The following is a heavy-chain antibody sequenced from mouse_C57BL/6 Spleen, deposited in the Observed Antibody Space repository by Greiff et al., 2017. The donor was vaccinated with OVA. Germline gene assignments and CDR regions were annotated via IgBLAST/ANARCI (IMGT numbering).Heavy chain of an antibody. CDR3: ARETDGSSYWFAY. Sequence: QVQLQQSGAELAKPGASVKLSCKASGYTFTSYWMHWVKQRPGQGLEWIGYINPSSGYTKYNQKFKDKATLTADKSSSTAYMQLSSLTYEDSAVYYGARETDGSSYWFAYWGQGTLVTVSA. D-gene: IGHD1-1*01. J-gene: IGHJ3*01. CDR2: INPSSGYT. V-gene: IGHV1-7*01. CDR1: GYTFTSYW.